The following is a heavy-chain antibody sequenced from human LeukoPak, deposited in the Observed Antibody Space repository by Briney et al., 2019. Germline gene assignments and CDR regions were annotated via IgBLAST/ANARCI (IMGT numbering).Heavy chain of an antibody. J-gene: IGHJ4*02. CDR1: GGSMSKSY. Sequence: SETLSLTCTVSGGSMSKSYWNWIRQPPGKGLEWIGYISYSGSTNYNPSLKSRVTISVDTSKNQFSLRLSSVTAADTAVYYCARHLDYYGSGTYEFWGQGTLVTVSS. D-gene: IGHD3-10*01. CDR3: ARHLDYYGSGTYEF. CDR2: ISYSGST. V-gene: IGHV4-59*08.